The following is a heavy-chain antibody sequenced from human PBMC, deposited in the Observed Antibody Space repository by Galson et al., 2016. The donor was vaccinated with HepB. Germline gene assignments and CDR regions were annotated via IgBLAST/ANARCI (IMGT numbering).Heavy chain of an antibody. CDR1: GFTFSDYY. CDR2: ISHSDDPQ. D-gene: IGHD3-3*01. J-gene: IGHJ4*02. Sequence: SLRLSCAASGFTFSDYYMSWIRQTPGKGLEWISYISHSDDPQYYADAVKGRFTISRDDANYSLYLQMNNLRADDTAVYYCARGGGFLAWGQGTLVTVSS. CDR3: ARGGGFLA. V-gene: IGHV3-11*01.